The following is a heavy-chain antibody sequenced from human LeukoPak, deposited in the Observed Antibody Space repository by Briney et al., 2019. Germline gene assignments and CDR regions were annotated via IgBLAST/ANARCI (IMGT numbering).Heavy chain of an antibody. V-gene: IGHV4-59*01. CDR3: ARDRAVTQDWVEFDP. CDR2: IYYSGST. J-gene: IGHJ5*02. CDR1: GGSISSYY. Sequence: SETLSLTCTVSGGSISSYYWSWIRQPPGKGLEWIGYIYYSGSTNYNPSLKSRVTISVDTSKNQFSLKLSSVTAADTAVYYCARDRAVTQDWVEFDPWGQGTLVTVSS. D-gene: IGHD4-17*01.